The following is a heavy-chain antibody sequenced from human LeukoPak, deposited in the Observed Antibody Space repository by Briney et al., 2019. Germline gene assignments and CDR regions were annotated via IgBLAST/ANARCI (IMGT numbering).Heavy chain of an antibody. CDR1: GVSFSGYY. Sequence: PSETLSLTCAVYGVSFSGYYWSWIRQPPGKGLEWIGEINHSGSTNYNPSLKSRVTISVDTSKNQFSLKLSSVTAADTAVYYCARGAGLPGDIVLMVYATYYFDYWGQGTLVTVSS. CDR3: ARGAGLPGDIVLMVYATYYFDY. D-gene: IGHD2-8*01. J-gene: IGHJ4*02. V-gene: IGHV4-34*01. CDR2: INHSGST.